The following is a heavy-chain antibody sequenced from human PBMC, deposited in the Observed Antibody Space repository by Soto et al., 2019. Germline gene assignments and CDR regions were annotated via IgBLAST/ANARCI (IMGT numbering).Heavy chain of an antibody. CDR3: ARGLGYSGYYFDY. CDR2: IKQDGSET. CDR1: GLTFSSSW. V-gene: IGHV3-7*03. D-gene: IGHD5-12*01. J-gene: IGHJ4*02. Sequence: PVGSLRLSCTASGLTFSSSWMSWVRQAPGKGLEWVANIKQDGSETYYVDSVKGRFTISRDNAKNSLYLQLNSLRAEDTAVYYCARGLGYSGYYFDYWGQGSLVTVSS.